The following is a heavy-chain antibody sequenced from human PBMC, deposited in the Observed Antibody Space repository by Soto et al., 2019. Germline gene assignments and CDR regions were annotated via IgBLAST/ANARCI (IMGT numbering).Heavy chain of an antibody. D-gene: IGHD2-15*01. CDR2: INGNGRCT. Sequence: EVQLVESGGGLVQPGGSLRLSCAASGFAFSDYWMYWVRQAPGKGLLWVSRINGNGRCTTYADSVKGRFTTSRDNVKNTLYLQMNSLGVEDTAVYYCARDLFHGRSCGAGRCYPVASDYWGQGTLVTVSS. CDR1: GFAFSDYW. V-gene: IGHV3-74*01. CDR3: ARDLFHGRSCGAGRCYPVASDY. J-gene: IGHJ4*02.